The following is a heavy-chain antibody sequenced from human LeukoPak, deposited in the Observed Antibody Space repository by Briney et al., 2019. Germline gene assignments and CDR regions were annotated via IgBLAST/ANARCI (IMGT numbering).Heavy chain of an antibody. Sequence: GGSLRLSCAASGFTFSSYGMHWVRRAPGKGLEWVSSISSSSSYIYYADSVKGRFTISRDNAKNSLYLQMNSLRAEDTAVYYCARDLRIAVAGIFDYWGQGTLVTVSS. CDR3: ARDLRIAVAGIFDY. D-gene: IGHD6-19*01. CDR1: GFTFSSYG. J-gene: IGHJ4*02. V-gene: IGHV3-21*01. CDR2: ISSSSSYI.